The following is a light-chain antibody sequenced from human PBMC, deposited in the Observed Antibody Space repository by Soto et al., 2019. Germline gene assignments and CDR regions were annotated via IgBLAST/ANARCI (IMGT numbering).Light chain of an antibody. V-gene: IGLV2-14*01. CDR3: SSYTSSSLDV. J-gene: IGLJ1*01. CDR2: EVS. Sequence: QSALTQPASVSGSPGQSNTISCTGTSSDVGGYNYVSWYQQHPGKAPKLMIYEVSNRPSGVSNRFSGSKSGNTASLTISGLQAEDEADYYCSSYTSSSLDVFGTGTKVTVL. CDR1: SSDVGGYNY.